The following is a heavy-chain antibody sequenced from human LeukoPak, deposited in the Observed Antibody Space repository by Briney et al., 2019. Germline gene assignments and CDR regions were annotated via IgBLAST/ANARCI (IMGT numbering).Heavy chain of an antibody. CDR2: IYTSGST. CDR3: ARAGNPYTGYSSSWYYYYYMDV. V-gene: IGHV4-4*07. CDR1: GGSISSYY. D-gene: IGHD6-13*01. J-gene: IGHJ6*03. Sequence: PSETLSLTCTVSGGSISSYYWSWIRQPAGKGLEWIGRIYTSGSTNYNPSLKSRVTISVDTSKNQFSLKLSSVTAADTAVYYCARAGNPYTGYSSSWYYYYYMDVWGKGTTVTVSS.